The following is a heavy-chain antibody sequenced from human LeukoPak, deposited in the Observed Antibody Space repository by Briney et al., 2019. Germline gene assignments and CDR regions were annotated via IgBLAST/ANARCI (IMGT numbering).Heavy chain of an antibody. V-gene: IGHV4-61*02. J-gene: IGHJ4*02. CDR3: ARATFSRSSHFDY. D-gene: IGHD1-26*01. CDR1: GGSISSGSYY. Sequence: TLSLTCTVSGGSISSGSYYWSWIRQPAGKGLEWIGRIYTSGSTNYNPSLKSRVTISVDTSKNQFSLKLSSVTAADTAVYYCARATFSRSSHFDYWGQGTLVTVSS. CDR2: IYTSGST.